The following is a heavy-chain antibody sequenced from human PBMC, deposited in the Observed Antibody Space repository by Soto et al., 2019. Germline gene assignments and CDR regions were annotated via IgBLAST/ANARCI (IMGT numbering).Heavy chain of an antibody. Sequence: QVQLVESGGGVVQPGRSLRLSCAASGFTFSSYAMHWVRQAPGKGLEWVAVISYDGSNKYYADSVKGRFTISRDNSKNTLYLQMNSLRAEDTAVYYCAREAVVVGGGYFDYWGQGTLVTVSS. CDR2: ISYDGSNK. CDR1: GFTFSSYA. V-gene: IGHV3-30-3*01. J-gene: IGHJ4*02. D-gene: IGHD1-26*01. CDR3: AREAVVVGGGYFDY.